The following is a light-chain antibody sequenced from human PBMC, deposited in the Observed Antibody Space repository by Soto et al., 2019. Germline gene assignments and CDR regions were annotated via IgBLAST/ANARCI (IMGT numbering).Light chain of an antibody. Sequence: EIVLIQSPVTLSLSPGERATLSCRASQSISSSLAWYQQNPGQAPRLLIFDASNRSTGIPVRFSGSGSGTDFTLNISSLDPDNFTVYYCQQHSDLPRSFGAGTNVDIK. CDR2: DAS. J-gene: IGKJ3*01. CDR1: QSISSS. V-gene: IGKV3-11*01. CDR3: QQHSDLPRS.